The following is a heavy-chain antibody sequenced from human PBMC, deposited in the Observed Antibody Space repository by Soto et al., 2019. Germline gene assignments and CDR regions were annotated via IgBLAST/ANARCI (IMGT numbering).Heavy chain of an antibody. CDR3: VRGDFWSGYYIRYYFDY. V-gene: IGHV3-74*01. CDR2: INSDGSST. CDR1: GFTFRSHW. D-gene: IGHD3-3*01. Sequence: GGSLRLSCAASGFTFRSHWMYWVRQVPGKGLVWVSRINSDGSSTTYADSVKGRFTISRDNAKNTLYLQMNSLRAEDTAVYYCVRGDFWSGYYIRYYFDYWGQGTLVTVSS. J-gene: IGHJ4*02.